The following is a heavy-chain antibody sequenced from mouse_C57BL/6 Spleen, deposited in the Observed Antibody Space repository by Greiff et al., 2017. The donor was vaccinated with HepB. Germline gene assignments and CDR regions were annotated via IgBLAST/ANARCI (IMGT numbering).Heavy chain of an antibody. CDR3: ARGGNGNYEGYFDD. CDR2: INPNYGTT. J-gene: IGHJ2*01. D-gene: IGHD2-1*01. V-gene: IGHV1-39*01. CDR1: GYSFTDYN. Sequence: VQLKQSGPELVKPGASVKISCKASGYSFTDYNMNWVKQSNGKSLEWIGVINPNYGTTSYNQKFKGKATLTVDQSSSTAYMQLNSLTSEDSAVYYCARGGNGNYEGYFDDWGQGTTLTVSS.